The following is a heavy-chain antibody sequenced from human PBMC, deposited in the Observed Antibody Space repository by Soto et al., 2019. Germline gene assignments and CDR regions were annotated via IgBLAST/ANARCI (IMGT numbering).Heavy chain of an antibody. CDR3: VSPLVKGLRTS. Sequence: EVQLVESGGGLVHPGGSLRLSCAASGFIFSDYGMNWARQAPGRGLEWLSHITSTANNIYYADSVKGPFTISRDNAKKSLYLQMNILRAEDTAVYYCVSPLVKGLRTSWGQGPLVTVSS. V-gene: IGHV3-48*01. D-gene: IGHD4-17*01. CDR1: GFIFSDYG. CDR2: ITSTANNI. J-gene: IGHJ5*02.